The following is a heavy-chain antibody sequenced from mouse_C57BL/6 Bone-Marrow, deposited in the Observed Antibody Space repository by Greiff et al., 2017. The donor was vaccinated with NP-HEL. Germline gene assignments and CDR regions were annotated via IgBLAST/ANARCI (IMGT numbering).Heavy chain of an antibody. D-gene: IGHD1-1*01. CDR1: GFNIKNTY. CDR3: GRPNCYGSSYRDFDV. CDR2: IDPANGNT. Sequence: VQLKESVAELVRPGASVKLSCTASGFNIKNTYMHWVKQRPEQGLEWIGRIDPANGNTKYAPKFQGKATITADTSSNTAYLKLSSLTSEDTAICYFGRPNCYGSSYRDFDVWGTGTTVTVSS. J-gene: IGHJ1*03. V-gene: IGHV14-3*01.